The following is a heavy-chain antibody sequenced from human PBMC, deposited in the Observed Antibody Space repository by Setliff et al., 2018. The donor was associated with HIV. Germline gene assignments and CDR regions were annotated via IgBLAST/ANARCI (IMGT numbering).Heavy chain of an antibody. V-gene: IGHV4-4*02. Sequence: SETLSLTCAVSGGSISRSNWWSLVRQPPGKGLEWIGEIYHGGSTNYNPSLKSRVTISVDKSKNQFSLKLASVTAADTAVYYCASGEPYYYDSTGYSGNYCDYWGQGTLVTVSS. J-gene: IGHJ4*02. CDR1: GGSISRSNW. CDR3: ASGEPYYYDSTGYSGNYCDY. D-gene: IGHD3-22*01. CDR2: IYHGGST.